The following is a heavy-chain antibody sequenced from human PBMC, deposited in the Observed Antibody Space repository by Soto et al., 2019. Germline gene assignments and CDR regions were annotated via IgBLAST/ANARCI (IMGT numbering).Heavy chain of an antibody. CDR1: GGCISDDTYY. D-gene: IGHD2-2*01. V-gene: IGHV4-39*01. CDR3: ARIHCDSPNCVPLDP. Sequence: QLQLQESGPGLVKPSETLSLTCTVSGGCISDDTYYWGWIRQPPGKGLEWIGSIYYSGTSSYNPSLKSRLTMSVDTSKKQLSLRLRSVTAADTAVYYCARIHCDSPNCVPLDPWGQGTLVIVSS. CDR2: IYYSGTS. J-gene: IGHJ5*02.